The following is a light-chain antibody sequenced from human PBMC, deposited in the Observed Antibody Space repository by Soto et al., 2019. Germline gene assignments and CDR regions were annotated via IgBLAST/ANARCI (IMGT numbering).Light chain of an antibody. J-gene: IGKJ5*01. V-gene: IGKV3D-20*02. CDR3: KQRSNWPPT. CDR1: QSVSSNY. Sequence: EIVLTQSPGTLSLSPGERATLSCRASQSVSSNYLAWYQQKPGQAPRLLIYDAYRRATGIPARFSGSGSGTDFTLTIRSLEPEDFAVYYCKQRSNWPPTFGQGTRLEIK. CDR2: DAY.